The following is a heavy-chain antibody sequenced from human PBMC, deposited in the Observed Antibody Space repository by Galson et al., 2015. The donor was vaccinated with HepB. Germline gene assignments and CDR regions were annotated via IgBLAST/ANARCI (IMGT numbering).Heavy chain of an antibody. CDR3: ARRRGGIYYDAFDI. J-gene: IGHJ3*02. Sequence: SNYAMSWVRQAPGKGLEWVSVISSSAGSTYYADSVKGRLTISRDNSKNTLYLQMNSLRAEDTAVYYCARRRGGIYYDAFDIWGQGTMVTVSS. CDR2: ISSSAGST. V-gene: IGHV3-23*01. D-gene: IGHD1-26*01. CDR1: SNYA.